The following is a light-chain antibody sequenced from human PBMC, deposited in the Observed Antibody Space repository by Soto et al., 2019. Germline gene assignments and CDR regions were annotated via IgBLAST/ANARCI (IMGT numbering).Light chain of an antibody. CDR2: GNS. V-gene: IGLV1-40*01. CDR1: SSNIGAGYD. Sequence: QSVLTQPPSVSGAPGQRVTISCTGSSSNIGAGYDVHWYQQLPGTAPKLLIYGNSNRPSGVPDRFSGSKSGNTASLTISGLQAEDEAHYYCCTYAGSSFYVFGTGTKVTVL. CDR3: CTYAGSSFYV. J-gene: IGLJ1*01.